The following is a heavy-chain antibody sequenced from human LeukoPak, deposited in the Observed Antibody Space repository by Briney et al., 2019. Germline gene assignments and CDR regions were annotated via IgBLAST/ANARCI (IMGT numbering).Heavy chain of an antibody. CDR2: ISSSSSTI. D-gene: IGHD1-26*01. Sequence: GGSLRLSCAASGFTFSSYEMNWVRQAPGKGLEWVSYISSSSSTIYYADSVKGRFTISRDNAKNSLYLQMDSLRAEDTAVYYCARDALRFSGSYPNWFDPWGQGTLVTVSS. CDR3: ARDALRFSGSYPNWFDP. V-gene: IGHV3-48*01. CDR1: GFTFSSYE. J-gene: IGHJ5*02.